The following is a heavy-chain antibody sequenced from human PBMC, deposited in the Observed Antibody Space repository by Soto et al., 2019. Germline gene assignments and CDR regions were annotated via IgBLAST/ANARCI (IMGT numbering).Heavy chain of an antibody. D-gene: IGHD4-17*01. J-gene: IGHJ4*02. CDR2: ITHDGSQK. Sequence: GGSLRLSCGVSGFTFRSYAMYWVRQAPGKGLEWVAVITHDGSQKYYADYVKGRFTISRDNAENSVYLEMDSLRAEDTALYYCARDVDADFRTDFDYWGRGTLVTVSS. V-gene: IGHV3-30*04. CDR3: ARDVDADFRTDFDY. CDR1: GFTFRSYA.